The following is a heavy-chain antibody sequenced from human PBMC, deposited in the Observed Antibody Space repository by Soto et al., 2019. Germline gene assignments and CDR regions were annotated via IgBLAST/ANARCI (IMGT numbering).Heavy chain of an antibody. D-gene: IGHD3-10*01. CDR3: ARDRYYGSGSFFGMDV. CDR2: IYYSGST. Sequence: LSLTCTVSGGSISSGGYYWSWVRQHPGKGLEWIGYIYYSGSTYYNPSLKSRVTISVDTSKNQFSLKLSSVTAADTAVYYCARDRYYGSGSFFGMDVWGQGTTVTVSS. J-gene: IGHJ6*02. V-gene: IGHV4-31*03. CDR1: GGSISSGGYY.